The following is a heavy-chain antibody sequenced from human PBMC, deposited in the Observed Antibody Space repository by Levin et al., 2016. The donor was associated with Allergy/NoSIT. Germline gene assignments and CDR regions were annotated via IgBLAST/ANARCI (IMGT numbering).Heavy chain of an antibody. CDR3: ASSCSGGSCYPHYYYYYMDV. CDR2: IHYSGST. V-gene: IGHV4-59*01. Sequence: WIRQPPGKGLEWIGYIHYSGSTNYNPSLKSRVNISVDTSKNQLSLKLSSVTAADTAVYYCASSCSGGSCYPHYYYYYMDVWGKGTTVTVSS. J-gene: IGHJ6*03. D-gene: IGHD2-15*01.